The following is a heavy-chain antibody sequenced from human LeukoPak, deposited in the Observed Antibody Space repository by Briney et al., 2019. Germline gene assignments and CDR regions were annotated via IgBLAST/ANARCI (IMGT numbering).Heavy chain of an antibody. CDR2: IST. Sequence: SETLSLTCAVYGGSFSGYYWSWIRQPPGKGLEWIGEISTNYNPSLKSRVTISVDTSKNQFSLKLSSVTAADTAVYYCARGQDVGGYCSSTSCYPFDYWGQGTLVTVSS. CDR1: GGSFSGYY. CDR3: ARGQDVGGYCSSTSCYPFDY. V-gene: IGHV4-34*01. J-gene: IGHJ4*02. D-gene: IGHD2-2*01.